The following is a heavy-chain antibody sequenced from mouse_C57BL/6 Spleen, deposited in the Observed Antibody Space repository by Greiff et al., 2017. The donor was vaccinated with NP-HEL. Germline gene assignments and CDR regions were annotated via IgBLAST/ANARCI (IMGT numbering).Heavy chain of an antibody. CDR2: ISSGGSYT. Sequence: EVQRVESGGDLVKPGGSLKLSCAASGFTFSSYGMSWVRQTPDKRLEWVATISSGGSYTYSPDSVKGRFTISRDNAKNTLYLQMSSLKSEDTAMYYCARRDGSPAWFAYWGQGTLVTVSA. V-gene: IGHV5-6*01. J-gene: IGHJ3*01. CDR3: ARRDGSPAWFAY. CDR1: GFTFSSYG. D-gene: IGHD2-3*01.